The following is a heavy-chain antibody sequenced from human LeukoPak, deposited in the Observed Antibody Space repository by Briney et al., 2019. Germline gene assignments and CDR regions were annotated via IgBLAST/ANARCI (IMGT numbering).Heavy chain of an antibody. V-gene: IGHV3-15*01. Sequence: GGSLRFSCAASGFTFRSYTMNWVRQAPGKGLEWVGRIKSKTDGGTTDYAAPVKGRFTISRDDSKNTLYLQMNSLKTEDTAVYYCTTDRGYFDYWGQGTLVTVSS. J-gene: IGHJ4*02. CDR3: TTDRGYFDY. CDR1: GFTFRSYT. CDR2: IKSKTDGGTT.